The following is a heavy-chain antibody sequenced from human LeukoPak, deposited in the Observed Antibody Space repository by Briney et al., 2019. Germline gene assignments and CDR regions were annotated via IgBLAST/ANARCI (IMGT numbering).Heavy chain of an antibody. D-gene: IGHD5-12*01. J-gene: IGHJ4*02. V-gene: IGHV3-15*01. CDR2: IKSKTDGGTT. Sequence: PGGSLRPSCAASGFTFMKAWRSGVGQAPGKGLEWVGRIKSKTDGGTTDYAAPVKGRFTISRDDSKNTLYLQMNSLKTEDTAVYYCTTGGYIGNNHDWWGQGTLVTVSS. CDR3: TTGGYIGNNHDW. CDR1: GFTFMKAW.